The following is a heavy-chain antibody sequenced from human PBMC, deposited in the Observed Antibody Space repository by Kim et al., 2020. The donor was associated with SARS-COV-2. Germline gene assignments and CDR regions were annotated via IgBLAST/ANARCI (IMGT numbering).Heavy chain of an antibody. V-gene: IGHV3-30*04. CDR1: GFTFSTYA. Sequence: GSLRLSCAASGFTFSTYAMHWVRQAPGKGLEWVAVISYDGSNKYYADSVKGRFTISRDNSRNTLYLQMNSLRAEDTAVYYCARNPGYYDSSGNMDVWDQ. CDR2: ISYDGSNK. CDR3: ARNPGYYDSSGNMDV. J-gene: IGHJ6*02. D-gene: IGHD3-22*01.